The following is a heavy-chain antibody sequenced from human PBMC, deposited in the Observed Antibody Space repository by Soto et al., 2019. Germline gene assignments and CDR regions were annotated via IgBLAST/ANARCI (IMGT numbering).Heavy chain of an antibody. Sequence: GGSLRLSCTTSGLTFADYAMRWFRQAPGKGLEWLGFIRSKTYGGTTEYAASVNGRFAISRDDSKSIAYLQMNSLRSEDTGVYYCAAENLGRLHWGQGTLVTVSS. CDR2: IRSKTYGGTT. CDR3: AAENLGRLH. V-gene: IGHV3-49*03. CDR1: GLTFADYA. J-gene: IGHJ4*02. D-gene: IGHD1-26*01.